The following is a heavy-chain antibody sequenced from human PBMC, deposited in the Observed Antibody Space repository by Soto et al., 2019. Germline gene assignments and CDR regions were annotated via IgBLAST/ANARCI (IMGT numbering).Heavy chain of an antibody. CDR3: VSDSHDASFDY. Sequence: QVQLVQSGAEVKKPGASVKVSCKASGYTFSSYGINWVRQAPGQGLEWMGWISAYNGNTNYGQKVQGRVTMTTATSTSTAYMEVRSLRSDATAVYYCVSDSHDASFDYWCQGTLVTVSS. J-gene: IGHJ4*02. CDR1: GYTFSSYG. V-gene: IGHV1-18*01. CDR2: ISAYNGNT. D-gene: IGHD2-2*01.